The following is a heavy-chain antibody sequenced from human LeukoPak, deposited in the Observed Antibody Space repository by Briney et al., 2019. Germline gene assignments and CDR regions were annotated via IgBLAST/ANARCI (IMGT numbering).Heavy chain of an antibody. CDR2: VNESGGT. J-gene: IGHJ3*02. CDR3: AREEVTMIVVVIPKGAFDI. Sequence: PSETLSLTCAVYVGSFSGYHWNWIRQPPGKGPEWIGEVNESGGTNINPSLRSRVILSVDTSMNQFSLKLISVTAADTGVYYCAREEVTMIVVVIPKGAFDIWGQGTMVTVSS. CDR1: VGSFSGYH. D-gene: IGHD3-22*01. V-gene: IGHV4-34*01.